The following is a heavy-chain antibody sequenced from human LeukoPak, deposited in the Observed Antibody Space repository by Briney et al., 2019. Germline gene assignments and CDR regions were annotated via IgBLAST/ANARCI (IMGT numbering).Heavy chain of an antibody. D-gene: IGHD3-10*01. CDR3: AREYGSGSIDY. J-gene: IGHJ4*02. CDR2: ISYDGSNK. CDR1: GFTFSSYA. V-gene: IGHV3-30-3*01. Sequence: PGGSLRLSCAASGFTFSSYAMHWVRQAPGKGLEWVAVISYDGSNKYYADSVKGRFTISRDNSKNTLYLQMNSLRAEDTAVYYCAREYGSGSIDYWGQGTQVTVSS.